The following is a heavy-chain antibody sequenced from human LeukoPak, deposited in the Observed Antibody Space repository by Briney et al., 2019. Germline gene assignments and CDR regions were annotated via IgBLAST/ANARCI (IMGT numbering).Heavy chain of an antibody. CDR1: GFTFSSYA. CDR3: ARPRGIYGDFLVY. J-gene: IGHJ4*02. V-gene: IGHV3-30-3*01. CDR2: ISYDGSNK. D-gene: IGHD4-17*01. Sequence: PGGSLRLSCAASGFTFSSYAMHWVRQAPGKGLEWVAVISYDGSNKYYADSVKGRFTISRDNSKNTLYLQMNSLRVEDTAVYYCARPRGIYGDFLVYWGQGTLVTVSS.